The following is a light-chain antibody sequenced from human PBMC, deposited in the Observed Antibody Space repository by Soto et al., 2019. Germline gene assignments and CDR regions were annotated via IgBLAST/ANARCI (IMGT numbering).Light chain of an antibody. Sequence: EVGMTQSPATLSVSPGERATLSCRASQSVRSHLAWYQQKPGQAPSLLIFGASTRATGVPARFSGSESGTEFTLTISSLQSEDGAVYFCQQYNDWPRTFGGGTKVEIK. V-gene: IGKV3-15*01. CDR1: QSVRSH. CDR2: GAS. J-gene: IGKJ4*01. CDR3: QQYNDWPRT.